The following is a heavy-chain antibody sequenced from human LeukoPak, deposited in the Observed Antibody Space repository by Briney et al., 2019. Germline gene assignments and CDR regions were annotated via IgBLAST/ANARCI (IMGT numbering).Heavy chain of an antibody. D-gene: IGHD2-2*03. CDR2: INPNSGGT. J-gene: IGHJ5*02. CDR3: AKAPVGSPNWFDP. V-gene: IGHV1-2*02. CDR1: GYTFTGYY. Sequence: ASVKVSCKASGYTFTGYYMHWVRQAPGQGLEWMGWINPNSGGTNYAQKFQDRVTMTRDTSISTAYMELSGLRSDDTAVYYCAKAPVGSPNWFDPWGQGTLVTASS.